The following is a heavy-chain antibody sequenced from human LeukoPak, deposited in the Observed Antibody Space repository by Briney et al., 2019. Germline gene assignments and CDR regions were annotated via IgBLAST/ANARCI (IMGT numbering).Heavy chain of an antibody. Sequence: PGGSLRLSXAASGFTFRSYWMHWVRQAPGKGLVWVSRINNDGSSTSYADSVKGRFTISRDNAKNTLYLQMNSLRAEDTAVYYCARANYYGSGRAAFDIWGQGTMVTVSS. J-gene: IGHJ3*02. CDR2: INNDGSST. CDR3: ARANYYGSGRAAFDI. CDR1: GFTFRSYW. V-gene: IGHV3-74*01. D-gene: IGHD3-10*01.